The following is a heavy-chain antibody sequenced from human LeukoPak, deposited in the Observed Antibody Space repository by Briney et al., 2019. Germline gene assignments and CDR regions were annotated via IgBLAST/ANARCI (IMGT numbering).Heavy chain of an antibody. J-gene: IGHJ4*02. Sequence: SCTASXFTFSTYAMSWVRQAPGKGVGWVSSISGSGDTTYYTGSVKGRFTTSRDNSKNALYLQMSSLRAEDTAVYYCAKSQRNDQQVVQRIDYWGQGTLVTVSS. CDR2: ISGSGDTT. CDR3: AKSQRNDQQVVQRIDY. V-gene: IGHV3-23*01. D-gene: IGHD2-2*01. CDR1: XFTFSTYA.